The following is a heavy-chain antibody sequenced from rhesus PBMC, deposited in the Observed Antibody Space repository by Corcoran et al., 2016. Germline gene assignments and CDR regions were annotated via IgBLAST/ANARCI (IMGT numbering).Heavy chain of an antibody. CDR2: INSGGGST. J-gene: IGHJ6*01. CDR1: GFTFSSYW. V-gene: IGHV3S42*01. Sequence: EVQLVESGGGLAKPGGSLRLSCAASGFTFSSYWLNWVRQTPGKGLEWISAINSGGGSTYYADSVKGRFTISRDNSKNTLSLQMNSLRAEDTAVYYCAKEVRTVTTGGLDSWGQGVVVTVSS. D-gene: IGHD4-23*01. CDR3: AKEVRTVTTGGLDS.